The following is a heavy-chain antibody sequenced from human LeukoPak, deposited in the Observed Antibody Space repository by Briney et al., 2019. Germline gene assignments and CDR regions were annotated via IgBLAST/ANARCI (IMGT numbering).Heavy chain of an antibody. V-gene: IGHV4-59*01. CDR1: GGSISSYY. Sequence: PSETLSLTCTLSGGSISSYYWSWIRQPPGKGLEWIGYIYYSGSTNYNPSPKSRVPISVDTYKNQFSLKLSSVTAADTAVYYCARGRIAARPYYYYYMDVWGKGATVTVSS. J-gene: IGHJ6*03. CDR2: IYYSGST. D-gene: IGHD6-6*01. CDR3: ARGRIAARPYYYYYMDV.